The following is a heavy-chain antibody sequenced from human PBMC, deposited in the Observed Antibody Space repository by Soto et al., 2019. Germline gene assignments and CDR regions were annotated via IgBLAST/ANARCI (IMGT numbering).Heavy chain of an antibody. CDR3: ARDLGYVGVDDWFDP. V-gene: IGHV1-69*06. CDR2: IIPIFGTA. CDR1: GGTFSSYA. J-gene: IGHJ5*02. D-gene: IGHD5-12*01. Sequence: SVKVSCKASGGTFSSYAISWVLQAPGQGLEWMGGIIPIFGTANYAQKFQGRVTITADKSTSTAYMELSSLRSEDTAVYYCARDLGYVGVDDWFDPWGQGTLVTVSS.